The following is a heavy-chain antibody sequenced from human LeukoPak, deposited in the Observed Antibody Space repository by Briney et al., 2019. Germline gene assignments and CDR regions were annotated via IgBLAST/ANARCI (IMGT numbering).Heavy chain of an antibody. Sequence: ASLKVSCKASEYTFTTYDIHWVRQATGQGLEWMGWMNPNSGNTGYAQNFQGRATMTRNTSISTAYTELSSLRSEDTAVYYCAKLGRGATQLDYWGQGTLVSASS. CDR2: MNPNSGNT. CDR1: EYTFTTYD. D-gene: IGHD1-26*01. CDR3: AKLGRGATQLDY. V-gene: IGHV1-8*01. J-gene: IGHJ4*02.